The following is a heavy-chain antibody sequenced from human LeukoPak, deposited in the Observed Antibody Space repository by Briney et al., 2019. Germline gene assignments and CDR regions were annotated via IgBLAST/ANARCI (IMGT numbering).Heavy chain of an antibody. V-gene: IGHV1-69*05. CDR3: ARVAAAVQYFDY. J-gene: IGHJ4*02. CDR2: IIPIFGTA. CDR1: GGTFSSYA. Sequence: SVKVSCKASGGTFSSYAISWVRQAPGQGLEWMGGIIPIFGTANYAQKFQGRVTITTDESTSTAYMELSSLRSEDTAVYYCARVAAAVQYFDYWGQGTLVTVSS. D-gene: IGHD6-13*01.